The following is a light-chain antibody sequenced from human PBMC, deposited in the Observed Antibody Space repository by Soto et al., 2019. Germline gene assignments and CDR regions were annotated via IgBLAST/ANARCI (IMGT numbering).Light chain of an antibody. CDR2: DAS. CDR1: QRISTN. CDR3: QQYSNWRPVYT. J-gene: IGKJ2*01. Sequence: EIVLTQSPGTLSVSPGDIATISCRASQRISTNLAWYQKKPGQAPRLLIYDASTWATDIPGRFTGRGSGTEITLTISSLQSEAFAVYYCQQYSNWRPVYTFGQGTKLEIK. V-gene: IGKV3-15*01.